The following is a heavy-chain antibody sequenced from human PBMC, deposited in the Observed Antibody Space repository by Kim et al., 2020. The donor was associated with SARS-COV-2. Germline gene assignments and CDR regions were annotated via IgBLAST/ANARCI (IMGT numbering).Heavy chain of an antibody. Sequence: STTTYYADSVKGRFIISRDNATTSLYLQMNSLRVEDTAVYYCSRQVGGSDSWGQGTLVTVSS. D-gene: IGHD3-16*01. CDR2: STTT. CDR3: SRQVGGSDS. V-gene: IGHV3-48*04. J-gene: IGHJ5*01.